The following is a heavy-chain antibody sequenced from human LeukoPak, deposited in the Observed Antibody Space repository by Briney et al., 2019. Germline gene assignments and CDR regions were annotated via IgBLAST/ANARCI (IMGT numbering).Heavy chain of an antibody. V-gene: IGHV1-2*02. CDR3: ARGGDFLYYYYYMDV. Sequence: PVASVKVSCKASGYTFTGYYMHWVRQAPGQGLEWMGWINPNSGGANYAQKFQGRVTMTRDTSISTAYMELSRLRSDDTAVYYCARGGDFLYYYYYMDVWGKGTTVTVSS. J-gene: IGHJ6*03. D-gene: IGHD3-16*01. CDR1: GYTFTGYY. CDR2: INPNSGGA.